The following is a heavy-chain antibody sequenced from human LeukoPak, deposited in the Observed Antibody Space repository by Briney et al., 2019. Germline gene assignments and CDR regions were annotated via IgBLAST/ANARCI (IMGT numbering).Heavy chain of an antibody. CDR2: IIPIFGTA. D-gene: IGHD2-21*02. V-gene: IGHV1-69*13. Sequence: SVKVSCKASGGTFSSYAISWVRQAPGQGLEWMGGIIPIFGTANYAQKFQGRVTITADESTSTAYMELSSLRSEDTAVYYCAIAYCGGDCYTDYYYGMDVWGQGTTVTVSS. CDR3: AIAYCGGDCYTDYYYGMDV. CDR1: GGTFSSYA. J-gene: IGHJ6*02.